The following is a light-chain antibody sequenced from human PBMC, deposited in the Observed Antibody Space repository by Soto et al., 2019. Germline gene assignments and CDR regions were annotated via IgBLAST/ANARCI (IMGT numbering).Light chain of an antibody. CDR2: KAS. Sequence: DIQMTQSPSTLSASAGDRVIISCRASQYISSWLAWYQQKPGKAPDLLIYKASSLQSGVPSRFSGSGSGTQFTLTISSLQPDDFATYYCQQYSSYPWTFGQGTKWISN. V-gene: IGKV1-5*03. J-gene: IGKJ1*01. CDR3: QQYSSYPWT. CDR1: QYISSW.